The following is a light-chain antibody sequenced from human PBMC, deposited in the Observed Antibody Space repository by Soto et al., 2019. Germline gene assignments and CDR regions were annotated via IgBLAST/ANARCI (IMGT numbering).Light chain of an antibody. V-gene: IGKV2-24*01. CDR3: MQATQYRPYT. J-gene: IGKJ2*01. CDR2: KVS. CDR1: QSLEHSDGNTY. Sequence: DVVLTQTPLSSPVTLGLPASISCRSSQSLEHSDGNTYLSWLHQRPGQPPRLLIYKVSHRFSGVPDRFSGGGAGTDFTLKISRVEAEDVGIYYCMQATQYRPYTFGQGTKLEIK.